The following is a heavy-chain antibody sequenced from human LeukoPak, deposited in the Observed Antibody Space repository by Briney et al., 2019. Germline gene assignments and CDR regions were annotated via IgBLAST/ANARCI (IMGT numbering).Heavy chain of an antibody. Sequence: GGSLRLSCAASGFTFSSYGMHWVRQAPGKGLEWVAAITYDGGNKYYADSVKGRVTISRDNSKNTLYLQMNSLRAEDTAVYYCAKAAITLIVLNYWGQGTLVTVSS. CDR2: ITYDGGNK. D-gene: IGHD3-22*01. J-gene: IGHJ4*02. CDR3: AKAAITLIVLNY. CDR1: GFTFSSYG. V-gene: IGHV3-30*18.